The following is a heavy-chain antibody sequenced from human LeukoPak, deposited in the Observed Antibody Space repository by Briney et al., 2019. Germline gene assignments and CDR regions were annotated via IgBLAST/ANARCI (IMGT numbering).Heavy chain of an antibody. J-gene: IGHJ6*02. V-gene: IGHV1-24*01. D-gene: IGHD6-19*01. CDR2: FDPEDGNT. CDR1: GYTFTEFS. Sequence: GASVKLSCKVSGYTFTEFSMHWVRQAPGKGLEWMGGFDPEDGNTIYAHTFQGRFTITEDNSTDTAYMELNSLRAEDTAVNYCATVGVAGFVDVWGQGTTVTVSS. CDR3: ATVGVAGFVDV.